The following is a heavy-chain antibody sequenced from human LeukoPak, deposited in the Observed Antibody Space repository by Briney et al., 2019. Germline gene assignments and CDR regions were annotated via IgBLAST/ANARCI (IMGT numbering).Heavy chain of an antibody. CDR3: ARDQAFDWSFDY. V-gene: IGHV3-48*02. J-gene: IGHJ4*02. CDR1: GFTFSSYS. D-gene: IGHD3-9*01. CDR2: ISGTSGTI. Sequence: QPGGSLRLSCAASGFTFSSYSINWVRQPPGKGLEWLSYISGTSGTIYYADSVKGRFIISRDNAKNSLYLQMNSLRDEDTAVYYCARDQAFDWSFDYWGQGTLVTVSS.